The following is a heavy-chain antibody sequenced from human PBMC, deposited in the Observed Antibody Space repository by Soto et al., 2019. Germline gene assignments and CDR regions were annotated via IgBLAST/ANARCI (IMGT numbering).Heavy chain of an antibody. J-gene: IGHJ4*02. Sequence: QVQLQESGPGLVKPSQTLSLTCSVSGASISDGNYYWTWIRQSPARGLEWIGYVYYSGSTYYNPSLQSRVTISADTSNNYYSLKLNSVTVADTAVYFGARGRFLDFWGQGILVTVSS. CDR2: VYYSGST. D-gene: IGHD3-3*01. CDR3: ARGRFLDF. CDR1: GASISDGNYY. V-gene: IGHV4-30-4*01.